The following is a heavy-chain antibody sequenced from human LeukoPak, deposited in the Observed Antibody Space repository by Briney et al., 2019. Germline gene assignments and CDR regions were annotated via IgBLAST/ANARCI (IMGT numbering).Heavy chain of an antibody. J-gene: IGHJ4*02. Sequence: SETLSLTCTVSGGSISSYYWSWIRQPPGKGLEWIGYIYYSGSTNYNPSLKSRVTISVETSKNQFSLKLSSVTAADTAVYYCARAYYDSSGYYESGYFDYWGQGTLVTVSS. CDR2: IYYSGST. CDR3: ARAYYDSSGYYESGYFDY. V-gene: IGHV4-59*13. D-gene: IGHD3-22*01. CDR1: GGSISSYY.